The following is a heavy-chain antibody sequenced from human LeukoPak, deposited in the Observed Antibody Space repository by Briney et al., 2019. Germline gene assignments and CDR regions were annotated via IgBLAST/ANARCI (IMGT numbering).Heavy chain of an antibody. CDR1: GYTFTSYA. D-gene: IGHD1-26*01. CDR3: ARDLGVVGATILNYYYYMDV. CDR2: INAGNGNT. Sequence: GASVKVSCKASGYTFTSYAMHWVRQAPGQRLEWMGWINAGNGNTKYSQEFQGRVTITRDTSASTAYMELSSLRSEDMAVYYCARDLGVVGATILNYYYYMDVWGKGTTVTISS. V-gene: IGHV1-3*03. J-gene: IGHJ6*03.